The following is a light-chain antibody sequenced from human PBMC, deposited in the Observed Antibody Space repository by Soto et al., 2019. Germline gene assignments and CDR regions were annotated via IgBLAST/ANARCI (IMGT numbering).Light chain of an antibody. Sequence: QSALTQPASVSGSPGQSITISCTGTSNDIGHYNSVSWYQQHPAKAPKVMISEVSNRPSGISNRFSGSKSGNTAFLTISGLQAEDEDDYYCPSYTRTVTMIFGGGTNVTVL. V-gene: IGLV2-14*01. CDR3: PSYTRTVTMI. CDR2: EVS. CDR1: SNDIGHYNS. J-gene: IGLJ2*01.